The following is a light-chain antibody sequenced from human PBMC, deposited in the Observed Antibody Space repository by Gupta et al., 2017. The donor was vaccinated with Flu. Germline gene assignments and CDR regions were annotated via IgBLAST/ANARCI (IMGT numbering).Light chain of an antibody. J-gene: IGKJ1*01. V-gene: IGKV3-15*01. CDR1: QSVGSS. CDR3: QQYYKWPPWT. CDR2: GAA. Sequence: EVVMTQSPATLSVSPGERATLSCRASQSVGSSLAWYQQKPGQAPRLLISGAATRATGIPARFIGTGSGTEFTLTISSLQSEDFAVYYCQQYYKWPPWTFGQGTKVEIK.